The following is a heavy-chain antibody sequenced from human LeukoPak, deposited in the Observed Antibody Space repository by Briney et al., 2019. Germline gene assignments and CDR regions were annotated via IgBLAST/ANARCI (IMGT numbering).Heavy chain of an antibody. CDR3: ASYDSSGYYQEYFQH. V-gene: IGHV3-21*01. Sequence: GGSLRLSCAASGFTFSSYSMNWVRQAPGKGLEWVSSISSGSSYIYYADSVKGRFTISRDNAKNSLYLQMNSLRAEDTAVYYCASYDSSGYYQEYFQHWGQGTLVTVSS. D-gene: IGHD3-22*01. CDR1: GFTFSSYS. CDR2: ISSGSSYI. J-gene: IGHJ1*01.